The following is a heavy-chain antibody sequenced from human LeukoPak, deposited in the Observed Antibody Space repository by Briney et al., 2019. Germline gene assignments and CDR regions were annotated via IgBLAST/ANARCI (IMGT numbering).Heavy chain of an antibody. D-gene: IGHD3-22*01. CDR1: GFTFSSYA. CDR3: AKDGDGGYYMGFDY. V-gene: IGHV3-23*01. CDR2: ISGSGGST. J-gene: IGHJ4*02. Sequence: PGGSLKLSCAASGFTFSSYAMSWVRQAPGKGLEWVSAISGSGGSTYYADSVKSRFTISRDNSKNTLYLQMNSLRAEDTAVYYCAKDGDGGYYMGFDYWGQGTLVTVSS.